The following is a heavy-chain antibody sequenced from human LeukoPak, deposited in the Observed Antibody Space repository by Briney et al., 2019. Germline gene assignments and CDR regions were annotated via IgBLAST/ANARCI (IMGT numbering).Heavy chain of an antibody. V-gene: IGHV4-38-2*02. CDR2: IYHSGST. J-gene: IGHJ6*02. CDR1: GYSISSGYY. CDR3: ARSHEDTENWYYYYGMDV. D-gene: IGHD1-1*01. Sequence: SETLSLTCTVSGYSISSGYYWGWIRPPPGKGLEWIGSIYHSGSTYYNPSLKSRVTISVDTSKNQFSLKLGSVTAADTAVYYCARSHEDTENWYYYYGMDVWGQGTTVTVSS.